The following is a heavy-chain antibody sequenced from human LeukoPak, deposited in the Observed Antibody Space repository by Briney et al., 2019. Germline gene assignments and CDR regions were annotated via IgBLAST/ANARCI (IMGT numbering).Heavy chain of an antibody. J-gene: IGHJ6*02. CDR2: INHSGST. CDR3: ASSAGGLLWNNYYYYGMDV. CDR1: GGSFSGYY. V-gene: IGHV4-34*01. D-gene: IGHD1/OR15-1a*01. Sequence: PSETLSLTCAVYGGSFSGYYWSWIRQPPGKGLEWIGEINHSGSTNYNPSLKSRVTISVDTSKNQFSLKLSSVTAADTAVYYCASSAGGLLWNNYYYYGMDVWGQGTTVTVSS.